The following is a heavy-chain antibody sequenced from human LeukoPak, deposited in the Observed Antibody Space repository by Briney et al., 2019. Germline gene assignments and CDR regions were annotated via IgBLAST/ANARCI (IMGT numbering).Heavy chain of an antibody. V-gene: IGHV4-59*08. J-gene: IGHJ4*02. CDR2: IYYSGST. D-gene: IGHD5-18*01. CDR1: GGSISSYY. Sequence: PSETLSLTCTVSGGSISSYYWSWIRQPPGKGPEWIGYIYYSGSTNYNPSLKSRVTISVDTSKNQFSLKLSSVTAADTAVYYCARAEGYSYYFDYWGQGTLVTVSS. CDR3: ARAEGYSYYFDY.